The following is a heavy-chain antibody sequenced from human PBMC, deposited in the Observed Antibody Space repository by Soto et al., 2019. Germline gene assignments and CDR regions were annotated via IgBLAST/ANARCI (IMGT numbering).Heavy chain of an antibody. CDR3: AKDAVYGDGLWLVAD. CDR2: ITGSGGTI. V-gene: IGHV3-23*01. D-gene: IGHD2-21*02. J-gene: IGHJ4*02. Sequence: DVQLLESGGGLVQPGGSLGLSCAASGFSFSKYAVIWVRQAPGKGQEWVSGITGSGGTIEYAASVKGRFTISRDNSKNTVYLQMNSLRAEDTAMYYCAKDAVYGDGLWLVADWGQGTLVTVS. CDR1: GFSFSKYA.